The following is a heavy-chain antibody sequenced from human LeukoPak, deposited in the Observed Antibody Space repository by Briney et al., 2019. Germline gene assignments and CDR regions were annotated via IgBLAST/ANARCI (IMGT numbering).Heavy chain of an antibody. CDR1: GFTIRNQW. V-gene: IGHV3-7*01. Sequence: GGSLRLSCEVSGFTIRNQWMSWVRQAPGKGLEWVANIKEDGRVKYYVDSVKGRFTISRDNSKNTLFLQMNSLRADDTAVYYCAKDTSNWFDSWGQGTLVTVSS. J-gene: IGHJ5*01. CDR3: AKDTSNWFDS. CDR2: IKEDGRVK. D-gene: IGHD1-1*01.